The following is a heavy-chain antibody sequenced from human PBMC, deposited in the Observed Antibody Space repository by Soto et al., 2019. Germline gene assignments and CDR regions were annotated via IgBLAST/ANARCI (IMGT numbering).Heavy chain of an antibody. D-gene: IGHD3-3*01. CDR2: IKQDGSEK. CDR3: ARDIGYDFWSGYYNYYYYYYMDV. CDR1: GFTFSSYW. V-gene: IGHV3-7*01. J-gene: IGHJ6*03. Sequence: GSLRLSCAASGFTFSSYWMSWVRQAPGKGLEWVANIKQDGSEKYYVDSVKGRFTISRDNAKNSLYLQMNSLRAEDTAVYYCARDIGYDFWSGYYNYYYYYYMDVWGKGTTVTVSS.